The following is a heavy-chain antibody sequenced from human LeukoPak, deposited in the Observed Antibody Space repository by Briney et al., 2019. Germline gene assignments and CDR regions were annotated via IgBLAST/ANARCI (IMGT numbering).Heavy chain of an antibody. Sequence: SETLSLTCIVSGDSITNHYWSLIRRPPGKGLEWIGYIYYSGSTNYNPSLKSRVTISVDTSKNQFSLKLSSVTAADTAVYYCARRGRIGSGWYGPDWYFDLWGRGTLVTVSS. CDR1: GDSITNHY. CDR2: IYYSGST. D-gene: IGHD6-19*01. CDR3: ARRGRIGSGWYGPDWYFDL. V-gene: IGHV4-59*08. J-gene: IGHJ2*01.